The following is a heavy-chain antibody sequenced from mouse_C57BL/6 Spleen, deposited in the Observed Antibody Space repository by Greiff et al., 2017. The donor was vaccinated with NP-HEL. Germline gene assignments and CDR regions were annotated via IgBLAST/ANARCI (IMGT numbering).Heavy chain of an antibody. CDR2: IDPSDSYT. CDR1: GYTFTSYW. CDR3: AREGSSWFAY. J-gene: IGHJ3*01. Sequence: QVQLQQPGAELVMPGASVKLSCKASGYTFTSYWMHWVKQRPGQGLEWIGEIDPSDSYTNYNQKFKGKSTLTVDKSSSTAYMQLSSLTSEDSAVYCCAREGSSWFAYWGQGTLVTVSA. V-gene: IGHV1-69*01.